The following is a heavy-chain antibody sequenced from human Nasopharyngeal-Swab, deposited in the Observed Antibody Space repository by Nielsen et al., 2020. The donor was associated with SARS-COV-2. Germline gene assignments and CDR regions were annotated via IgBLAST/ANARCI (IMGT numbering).Heavy chain of an antibody. D-gene: IGHD6-13*01. CDR1: GYTFTDYY. J-gene: IGHJ4*02. Sequence: ASVKVSCKASGYTFTDYYMHWVRQAPGQGLEWMGRINPNSGDTKYAQKFQGRVTVTRDKSINTASMALSSLRSDDTAMYYCARDDGDVPGITGSGPPGGYWGQGTLVTVSS. CDR2: INPNSGDT. CDR3: ARDDGDVPGITGSGPPGGY. V-gene: IGHV1-2*06.